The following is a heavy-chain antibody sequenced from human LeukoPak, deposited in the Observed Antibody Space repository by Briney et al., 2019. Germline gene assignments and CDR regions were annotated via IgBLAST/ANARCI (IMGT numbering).Heavy chain of an antibody. D-gene: IGHD6-6*01. J-gene: IGHJ4*02. Sequence: SETLYLTCAVYGGSFSGYYWSWIRQPPGKGLEWIGEINHSGSTNYNPSLKSRVTISVDTSKNQFSLKLSSVTAADTAVYYYARALIAARRTYDYWGQGTLVTVSS. CDR1: GGSFSGYY. V-gene: IGHV4-34*01. CDR2: INHSGST. CDR3: ARALIAARRTYDY.